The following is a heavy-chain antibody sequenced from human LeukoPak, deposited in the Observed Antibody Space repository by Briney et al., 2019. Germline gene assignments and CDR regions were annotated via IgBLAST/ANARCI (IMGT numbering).Heavy chain of an antibody. D-gene: IGHD1-26*01. CDR2: INPSGGST. V-gene: IGHV1-46*01. CDR1: GYTFTSYY. Sequence: SVKVSCKASGYTFTSYYMHWVRQAPGQGLEWMGIINPSGGSTSYAQKFQGRVTMTRDTSASTVYMELSSLRSDDIAEYYCVIVGGGVGATVEDSDPWGHGTLVTVSS. CDR3: VIVGGGVGATVEDSDP. J-gene: IGHJ5*02.